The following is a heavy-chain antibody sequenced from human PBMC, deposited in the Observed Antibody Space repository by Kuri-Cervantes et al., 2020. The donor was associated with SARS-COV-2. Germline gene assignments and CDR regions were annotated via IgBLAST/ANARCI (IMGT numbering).Heavy chain of an antibody. V-gene: IGHV3-33*08. Sequence: GESLKISCAASGFTFSSYGMHWVRQAPGKGLEWVAVIWYDGSNKYYADSVKGRFTISRDNPKNTLYPQMNSLRAEDTAVYYCALYGDYYYWGQGTLVTVSS. J-gene: IGHJ4*02. D-gene: IGHD4-17*01. CDR3: ALYGDYYY. CDR1: GFTFSSYG. CDR2: IWYDGSNK.